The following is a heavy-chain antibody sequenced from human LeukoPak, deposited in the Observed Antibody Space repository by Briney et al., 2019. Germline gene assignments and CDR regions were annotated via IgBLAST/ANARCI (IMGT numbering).Heavy chain of an antibody. CDR3: ARDPLFATVTTRYGMDV. J-gene: IGHJ6*02. Sequence: PGGSLRLSCAASGFTFSSYAMSWVRQAPGKGLEWVSAISSSGSTIYYADSVKGRFTISRDNAKNSLYLQMNSLRAEDTAVYYCARDPLFATVTTRYGMDVWGQGTTVTVSS. D-gene: IGHD4-17*01. V-gene: IGHV3-21*04. CDR1: GFTFSSYA. CDR2: ISSSGSTI.